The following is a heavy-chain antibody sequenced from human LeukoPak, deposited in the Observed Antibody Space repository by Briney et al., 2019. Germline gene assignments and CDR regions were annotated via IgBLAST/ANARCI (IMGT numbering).Heavy chain of an antibody. D-gene: IGHD4-17*01. J-gene: IGHJ5*02. CDR1: GGSISSYY. Sequence: SETLSLTSTVSGGSISSYYWSWIRQPPGKGLEWIGYIYYSGSTNYNPSLKSRVTISVDTSKNQFSLKLSSVTAADTAVYYCARVGYGDYWFDPWGQGTLVTVSS. V-gene: IGHV4-59*01. CDR3: ARVGYGDYWFDP. CDR2: IYYSGST.